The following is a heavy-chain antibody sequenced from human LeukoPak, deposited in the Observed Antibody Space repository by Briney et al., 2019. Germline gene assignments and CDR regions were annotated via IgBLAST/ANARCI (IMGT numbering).Heavy chain of an antibody. J-gene: IGHJ5*02. V-gene: IGHV4-39*07. CDR2: IYYSGST. Sequence: PSETLSLTCTVSGDSMSSSHYCWGWIRQPPGKGLEWIGSIYYSGSTYYNPSLKSRVTISVDTSKNQFSLKLSSVTAADTAVYYCARVISMDGSSLNWFDPWGQGTLVTVSS. CDR1: GDSMSSSHYC. D-gene: IGHD2-15*01. CDR3: ARVISMDGSSLNWFDP.